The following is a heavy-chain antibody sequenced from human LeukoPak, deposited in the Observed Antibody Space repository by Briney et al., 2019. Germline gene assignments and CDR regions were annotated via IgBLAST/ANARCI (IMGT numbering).Heavy chain of an antibody. V-gene: IGHV3-48*03. Sequence: PRGSRRIYCAASGLTVISYEMNRVGQAPGNGLDRVSYISSSGSTIYYADSVKGRFTISRDNAKNSLYLQMNSLRAEDTAVYYCHDFWSAGRFDPWGQGTLVTVSS. J-gene: IGHJ5*02. CDR1: GLTVISYE. CDR2: ISSSGSTI. CDR3: HDFWSAGRFDP. D-gene: IGHD3-3*01.